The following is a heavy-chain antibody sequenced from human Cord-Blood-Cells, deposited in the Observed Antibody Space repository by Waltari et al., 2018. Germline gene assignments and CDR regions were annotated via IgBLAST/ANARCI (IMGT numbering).Heavy chain of an antibody. J-gene: IGHJ4*02. CDR1: GYSISSGYY. V-gene: IGHV4-38-2*02. D-gene: IGHD1-20*01. Sequence: QVQLQESGPGLVKPSETLSLTCTVPGYSISSGYYWGWIRQPPGKGLEWIGSIYHSGSTYYNPSLKSRVTISVDTSKNQFSLKLSSVTAADTAVYYCARGITGITADYWGQGTLVTVSS. CDR3: ARGITGITADY. CDR2: IYHSGST.